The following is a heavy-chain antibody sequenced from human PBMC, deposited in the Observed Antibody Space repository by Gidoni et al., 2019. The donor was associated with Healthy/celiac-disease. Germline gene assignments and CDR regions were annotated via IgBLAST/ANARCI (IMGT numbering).Heavy chain of an antibody. CDR3: ARRNDDSSGYTEVLDDY. CDR2: IDPSDTYT. V-gene: IGHV5-10-1*03. J-gene: IGHJ4*02. D-gene: IGHD3-22*01. Sequence: EVQLVQSGAEVKKPGESLRISCKGSGYSFTSYWISWVRQMPRKGLEGMGRIDPSDTYTNYSPSYQGHVTISADKSISTAYLQWSSLKASDTAMYYWARRNDDSSGYTEVLDDYWGQGTLVTVSS. CDR1: GYSFTSYW.